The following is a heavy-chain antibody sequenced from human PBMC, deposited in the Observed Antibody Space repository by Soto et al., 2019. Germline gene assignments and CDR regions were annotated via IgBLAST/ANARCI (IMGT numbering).Heavy chain of an antibody. CDR1: GYTFTNYY. V-gene: IGHV1-46*01. CDR2: IHYSGATP. J-gene: IGHJ4*02. CDR3: ARGGTELDTIGSFDY. Sequence: ASVKVSCKASGYTFTNYYMHWVRQAPGQGLEWMGVIHYSGATPTYAQKFQGRVTMARDTSTSTVYVELSSLTSEDTAVYYCARGGTELDTIGSFDYWGQGTLVTVSS. D-gene: IGHD3-16*01.